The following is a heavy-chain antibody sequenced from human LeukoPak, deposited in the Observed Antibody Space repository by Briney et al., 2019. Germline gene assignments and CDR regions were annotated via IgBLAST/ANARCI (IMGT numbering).Heavy chain of an antibody. V-gene: IGHV3-7*01. D-gene: IGHD3-3*01. J-gene: IGHJ6*02. CDR3: ARDSRGYDFWSGYSLDGMDV. CDR2: IKQDGSEK. Sequence: GGSLRLSCEVSGLTLSSHWMTWVRQTPGKGLEWVANIKQDGSEKYYVDSVKGRFTISRDNAKNSLYLQMNSLRAEDTAVYYCARDSRGYDFWSGYSLDGMDVWGQGTTVTVSS. CDR1: GLTLSSHW.